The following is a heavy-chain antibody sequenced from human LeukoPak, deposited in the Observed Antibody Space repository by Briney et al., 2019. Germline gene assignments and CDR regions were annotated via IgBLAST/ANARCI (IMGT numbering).Heavy chain of an antibody. Sequence: GGSLRLSCSASGFTFSSYAMHWVRQAPGKGLEYVSAISSNGGSTYYADSVKGRFTISGDNSKNTLYLQMSSLRAEDTAVYYCVKDPTGGGGYSYGPFDYWGQRTLVTVSS. CDR2: ISSNGGST. CDR3: VKDPTGGGGYSYGPFDY. CDR1: GFTFSSYA. J-gene: IGHJ4*02. D-gene: IGHD5-18*01. V-gene: IGHV3-64D*09.